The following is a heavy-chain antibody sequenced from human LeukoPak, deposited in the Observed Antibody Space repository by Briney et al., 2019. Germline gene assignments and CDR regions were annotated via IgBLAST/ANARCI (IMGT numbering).Heavy chain of an antibody. D-gene: IGHD2-21*02. V-gene: IGHV1-2*02. CDR2: INPNSGGT. J-gene: IGHJ4*02. CDR3: ATEAYCGGDCSLYYFDY. CDR1: GYTFTGYY. Sequence: ASVKVSCKASGYTFTGYYMHWVRQAPGQGLEWMGWINPNSGGTNYAQKFQGRVTMTRDTSTSTAYMELSRLRSDDTAVYYCATEAYCGGDCSLYYFDYWGQGTLVTVSS.